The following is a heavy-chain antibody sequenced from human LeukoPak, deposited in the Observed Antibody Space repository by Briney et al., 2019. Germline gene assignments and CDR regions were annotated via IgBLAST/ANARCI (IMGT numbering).Heavy chain of an antibody. J-gene: IGHJ5*02. Sequence: ASVKVSCKASGYTFTSYYIHWLRQAPGQGLEWMGIINPSSGKTNYAQKFQGRVTMTRDMSTSTVYMELSSLRSKDTAVYYCAREGEDFWSGYYEAARWFDPWGQGTLVTVSS. D-gene: IGHD3-3*01. CDR3: AREGEDFWSGYYEAARWFDP. CDR1: GYTFTSYY. CDR2: INPSSGKT. V-gene: IGHV1-46*01.